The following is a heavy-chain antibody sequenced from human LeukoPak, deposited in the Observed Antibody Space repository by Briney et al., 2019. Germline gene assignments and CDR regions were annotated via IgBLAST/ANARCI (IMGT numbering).Heavy chain of an antibody. J-gene: IGHJ5*02. Sequence: ASVKVSCKASGYTFTSYDINWVRQATGQGLEWMGWMNPNSGNTGYAQKFQGRVTMTRNTSISTAYMELSSLRSEDTAVYYRARGRLLSRSGSYLFDPWGQGTLVTVSS. D-gene: IGHD3-10*01. CDR2: MNPNSGNT. CDR3: ARGRLLSRSGSYLFDP. CDR1: GYTFTSYD. V-gene: IGHV1-8*01.